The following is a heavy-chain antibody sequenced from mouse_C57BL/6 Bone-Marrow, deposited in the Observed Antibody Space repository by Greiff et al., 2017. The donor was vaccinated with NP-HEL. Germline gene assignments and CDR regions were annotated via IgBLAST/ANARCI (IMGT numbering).Heavy chain of an antibody. CDR3: ARGDCDFDY. CDR2: IDPSDSYT. CDR1: GYTFTSYW. Sequence: QVQLQQSGAELVRPGTSVKLSCKASGYTFTSYWMHWVKQRPGQGLEWIGVIDPSDSYTNYNQKFKGKATLTVDTSSSTAYMQLSSLTSEDSAVYYCARGDCDFDYWGQGTTLTVSS. V-gene: IGHV1-59*01. D-gene: IGHD3-3*01. J-gene: IGHJ2*01.